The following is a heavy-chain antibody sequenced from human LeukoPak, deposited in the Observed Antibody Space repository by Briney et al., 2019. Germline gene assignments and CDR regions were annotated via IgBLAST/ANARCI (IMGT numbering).Heavy chain of an antibody. CDR2: ISYDGSIK. CDR3: AKSYDNGWYVCDY. CDR1: GFTFSNFA. J-gene: IGHJ4*02. D-gene: IGHD6-19*01. V-gene: IGHV3-30*09. Sequence: GGSLRLSCAASGFTFSNFAMNWVRQAPGKGLEWVAFISYDGSIKSYADSVKGRFAVSRDNSKNTLYLQMSSLRPEDTAFYYCAKSYDNGWYVCDYWGQGTLVTVSS.